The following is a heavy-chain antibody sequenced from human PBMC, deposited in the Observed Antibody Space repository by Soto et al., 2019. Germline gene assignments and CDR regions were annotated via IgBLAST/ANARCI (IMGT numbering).Heavy chain of an antibody. V-gene: IGHV4-59*08. D-gene: IGHD3-16*01. CDR2: IYYTGST. CDR3: ARVGGTNLDY. J-gene: IGHJ4*02. Sequence: WTWIRQPPGKGLEWIGYIYYTGSTNYNPSFKSRVSISLDTSKTQFSLRLRSVTAADTAVYYCARVGGTNLDYWGQGTPVTVSS.